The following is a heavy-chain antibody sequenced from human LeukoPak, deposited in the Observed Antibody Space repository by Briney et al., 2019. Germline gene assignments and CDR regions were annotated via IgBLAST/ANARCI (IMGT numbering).Heavy chain of an antibody. CDR1: GFSITNYW. J-gene: IGHJ4*02. D-gene: IGHD4-23*01. CDR2: INKDGSEK. CDR3: ARGLGWVFDY. Sequence: GGSLRLSCAGSGFSITNYWMTWVRQAPGKGLEWVAIINKDGSEKYFVDSVKGRFSISRDNAKNSVYLDMNSLRVEDTAVHFRARGLGWVFDYWCQGILVSVS. V-gene: IGHV3-7*04.